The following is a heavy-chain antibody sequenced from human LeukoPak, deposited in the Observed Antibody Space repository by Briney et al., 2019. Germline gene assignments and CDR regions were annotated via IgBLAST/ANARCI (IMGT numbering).Heavy chain of an antibody. Sequence: GGSLRLSCAASGFTFSGYGMHWVRQTPGKGLEWVAVISYDGTNKYYADSVKGRFTISRDNSKSTMYLQMSSLRAEDTAVYYCAKARDVRVVTPYFFDYWGQGTLVTVSS. D-gene: IGHD4-23*01. CDR3: AKARDVRVVTPYFFDY. CDR2: ISYDGTNK. J-gene: IGHJ4*02. V-gene: IGHV3-30*18. CDR1: GFTFSGYG.